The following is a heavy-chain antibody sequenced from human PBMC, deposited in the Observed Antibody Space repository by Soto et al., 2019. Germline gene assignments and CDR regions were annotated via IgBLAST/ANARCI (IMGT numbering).Heavy chain of an antibody. J-gene: IGHJ6*02. D-gene: IGHD3-9*01. Sequence: EVQLLEFGGGLVQPGGSLRPSCAASGFTFSSYAMTWLRQSPGKGLEWISVISATGDTIYYADSVEGRFTISRDNSNSTLFLQMDRLTADDTAVYFCAKDAYYDLSTGTGYYYYGLDVWGQGTTVTVSS. CDR3: AKDAYYDLSTGTGYYYYGLDV. CDR1: GFTFSSYA. V-gene: IGHV3-23*01. CDR2: ISATGDTI.